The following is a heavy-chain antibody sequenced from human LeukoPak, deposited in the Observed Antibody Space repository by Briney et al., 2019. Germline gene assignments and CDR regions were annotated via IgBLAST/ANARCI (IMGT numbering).Heavy chain of an antibody. Sequence: SETLSLTCAVYGGSFSGYYWSWIRQPPGKGLEWVGSFYHSGSTYYNPSLKSRVTISVDTSKNQFSLKLRSVTAADTAVYYCVRSKGRVSWFDPWGQGTLVTVSS. V-gene: IGHV4-34*01. CDR3: VRSKGRVSWFDP. J-gene: IGHJ5*02. CDR2: FYHSGST. D-gene: IGHD4-11*01. CDR1: GGSFSGYY.